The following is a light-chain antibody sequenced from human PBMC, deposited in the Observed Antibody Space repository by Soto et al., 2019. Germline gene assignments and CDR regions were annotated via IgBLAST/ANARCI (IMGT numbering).Light chain of an antibody. V-gene: IGKV1-9*01. CDR1: QDIAIY. Sequence: IQLTQSPSSLSASVGDRVTITCRASQDIAIYLAWYQQKPGEAPKLLIYAASTLYGGVPSRFSGSGSGTDFALTITSLEPDDFAGYYWKQYGSSGTLGQGTKVDIK. CDR3: KQYGSSGT. J-gene: IGKJ1*01. CDR2: AAS.